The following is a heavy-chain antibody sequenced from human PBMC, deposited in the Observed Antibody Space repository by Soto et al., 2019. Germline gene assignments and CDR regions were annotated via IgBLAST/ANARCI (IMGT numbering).Heavy chain of an antibody. D-gene: IGHD2-8*01. V-gene: IGHV1-2*02. CDR2: INPNSGGT. CDR3: AKNGQPPYYYYGLDV. J-gene: IGHJ6*02. Sequence: GASVKVSCKASGYTFTGYYMHWVRQAPGQGLEWMGWINPNSGGTNYAQKFQGRVSMTIDTSTTTAYMELRSLTSDDTAVYYCAKNGQPPYYYYGLDVWGQGTKVTVSS. CDR1: GYTFTGYY.